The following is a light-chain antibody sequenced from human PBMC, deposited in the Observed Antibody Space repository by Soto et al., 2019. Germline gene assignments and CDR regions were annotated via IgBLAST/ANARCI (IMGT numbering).Light chain of an antibody. V-gene: IGKV3-15*01. Sequence: EIVMTQSSATLSVSPGERATLSCRASQSVSSNLAWYQQKPGQAPRLLIYGASTRATGIPARFSGSGSGTEFTLTLSSLQSEDFPVYYCQQYNNWQGTFGQGSKVDIK. J-gene: IGKJ1*01. CDR2: GAS. CDR1: QSVSSN. CDR3: QQYNNWQGT.